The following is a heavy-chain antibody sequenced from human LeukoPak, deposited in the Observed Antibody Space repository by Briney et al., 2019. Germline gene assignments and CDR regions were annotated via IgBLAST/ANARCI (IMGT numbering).Heavy chain of an antibody. V-gene: IGHV4-4*02. CDR1: GGSFSNSNW. CDR3: ARHDRSGTYNSWFDP. CDR2: IYHSGTT. D-gene: IGHD3-10*01. J-gene: IGHJ5*02. Sequence: SETLSLTCAVSGGSFSNSNWWSWVRQSPGKGLEWIGEIYHSGTTNYNPSLKSRVTLSVDKSKNQFSLKLSSVTAADTAVYYCARHDRSGTYNSWFDPWGQGTLVTVSS.